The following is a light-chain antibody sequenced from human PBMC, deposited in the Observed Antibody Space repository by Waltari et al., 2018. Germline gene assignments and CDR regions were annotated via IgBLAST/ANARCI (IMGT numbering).Light chain of an antibody. CDR1: QIISRA. CDR3: QHYVRLPVT. CDR2: DVS. J-gene: IGKJ1*01. V-gene: IGKV3-20*01. Sequence: EIMLTQSPGTLSLSQGERATLSCRARQIISRALAWYQQKPGQAPRLLNYDVSTRASGIPDRFSGSGSGTDFSLTISRLEPEDFAVYYCQHYVRLPVTFGQGTKLEFK.